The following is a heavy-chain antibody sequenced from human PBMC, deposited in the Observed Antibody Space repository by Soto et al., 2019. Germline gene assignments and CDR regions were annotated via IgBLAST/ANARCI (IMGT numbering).Heavy chain of an antibody. CDR1: GYTFTSYD. CDR2: VNPNSGNT. J-gene: IGHJ2*01. CDR3: ARAKYYYDSSGDDWYFDL. V-gene: IGHV1-8*01. D-gene: IGHD3-22*01. Sequence: QVQLVQSGAEVKKPGASVKVSGKASGYTFTSYDINWVRQATGQGLGGRGWVNPNSGNTGYAQKFQGRVTMTRNTSISTAYMELSSLRSEDTAVYYCARAKYYYDSSGDDWYFDLWGRGTLVTVSS.